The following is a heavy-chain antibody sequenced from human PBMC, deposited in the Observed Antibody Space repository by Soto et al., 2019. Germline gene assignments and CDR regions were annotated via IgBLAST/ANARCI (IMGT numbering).Heavy chain of an antibody. J-gene: IGHJ3*02. CDR1: GFTFSSYW. CDR3: AREKTGPLGLDLAFDI. V-gene: IGHV3-7*01. CDR2: IKQDGSEK. D-gene: IGHD3-3*01. Sequence: GGSLRLSCAASGFTFSSYWMSWVRQAPGKGLGWVANIKQDGSEKYYVDSVKGRFTISRDNAKNSLYLQMNSLRAEDTAVYYCAREKTGPLGLDLAFDIWGQGTMVTVSS.